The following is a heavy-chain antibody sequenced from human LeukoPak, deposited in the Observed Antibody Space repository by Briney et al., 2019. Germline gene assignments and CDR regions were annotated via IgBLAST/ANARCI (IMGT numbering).Heavy chain of an antibody. D-gene: IGHD6-19*01. CDR3: ANGGAVAGTFLQLYDAFDI. Sequence: GGSLRLSCAASGSTFSTYGMHWVRQAPGKGLEWVAFIRYDGTNKYYTDSVRGRFTISRDNSRHTLYLHMDRLRAEDTAMYYCANGGAVAGTFLQLYDAFDIWAKGQWSPSLQ. CDR2: IRYDGTNK. J-gene: IGHJ3*02. V-gene: IGHV3-30*02. CDR1: GSTFSTYG.